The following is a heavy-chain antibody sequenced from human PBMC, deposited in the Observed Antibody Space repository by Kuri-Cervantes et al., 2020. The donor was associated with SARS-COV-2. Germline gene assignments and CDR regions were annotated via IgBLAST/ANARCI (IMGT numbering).Heavy chain of an antibody. D-gene: IGHD3-3*01. J-gene: IGHJ4*02. Sequence: GSLRLSCTVSGGSISSSSYYWGWIRQPPGKGLKWIGSIYYSGSTYYNPSLKSRVTISVDTSKNQFSLKLSSVTAADTAVYYCARRSTSITIFGVVNINPFDYWGQGTLVTVSS. V-gene: IGHV4-39*01. CDR2: IYYSGST. CDR1: GGSISSSSYY. CDR3: ARRSTSITIFGVVNINPFDY.